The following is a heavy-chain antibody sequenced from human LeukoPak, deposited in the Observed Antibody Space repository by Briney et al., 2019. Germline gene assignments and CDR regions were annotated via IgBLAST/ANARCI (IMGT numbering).Heavy chain of an antibody. J-gene: IGHJ4*02. CDR2: MYYTGTT. D-gene: IGHD5-18*01. CDR3: ARGYIYGDF. CDR1: GGSLYSYS. V-gene: IGHV4-59*08. Sequence: PSETLSLACSFSGGSLYSYSWSCIRQPPGKGLEWIAYMYYTGTTKYNPSLSSRVTISVDASKNRFSLKLTSVTAADTAVYYCARGYIYGDFWSPGTLVTVSS.